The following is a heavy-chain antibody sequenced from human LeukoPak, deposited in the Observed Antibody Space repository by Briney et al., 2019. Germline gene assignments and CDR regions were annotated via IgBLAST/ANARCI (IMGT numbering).Heavy chain of an antibody. Sequence: GGSLRLSCEASGFFFRSHALHWVRQAPGQGLEWLAIISFDGNQKFYADSVKGRFTISRDNSKNTVDLQMNSLRVEDTAVYYCAKDYVSGDGYWDFDYWGQGTLVTVSS. CDR1: GFFFRSHA. J-gene: IGHJ4*02. D-gene: IGHD5-24*01. CDR2: ISFDGNQK. V-gene: IGHV3-30-3*02. CDR3: AKDYVSGDGYWDFDY.